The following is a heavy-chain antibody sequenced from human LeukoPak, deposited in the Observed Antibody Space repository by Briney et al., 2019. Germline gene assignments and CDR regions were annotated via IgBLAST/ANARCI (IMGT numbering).Heavy chain of an antibody. CDR3: AKDAAGPEY. CDR2: ISAGGGST. V-gene: IGHV3-23*01. Sequence: GGSLRLSCAASGLTFSDYSMTWVRQAPGKGLFWVSDISAGGGSTYYADSVKGRFTISRDNSRNTLYLQMNSLRAEDTAVYYCAKDAAGPEYWGQGTLVTVSS. D-gene: IGHD6-13*01. CDR1: GLTFSDYS. J-gene: IGHJ4*02.